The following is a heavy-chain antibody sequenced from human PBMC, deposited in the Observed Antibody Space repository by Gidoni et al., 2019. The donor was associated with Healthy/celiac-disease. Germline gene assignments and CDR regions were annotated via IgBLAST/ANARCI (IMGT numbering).Heavy chain of an antibody. D-gene: IGHD2-15*01. V-gene: IGHV3-74*01. CDR3: ARDQDMRGRYYYGMDV. Sequence: EEQLVESGGGLGQPGGSLRLSCAASGFTFSLYWMHWVRQAPGKGLVWVSRINSDGSSTSYADSVKGRFTISRDNAKNTLYLQMNSLRAEDTAVYYCARDQDMRGRYYYGMDVWGQGTTVTVSS. CDR1: GFTFSLYW. J-gene: IGHJ6*02. CDR2: INSDGSST.